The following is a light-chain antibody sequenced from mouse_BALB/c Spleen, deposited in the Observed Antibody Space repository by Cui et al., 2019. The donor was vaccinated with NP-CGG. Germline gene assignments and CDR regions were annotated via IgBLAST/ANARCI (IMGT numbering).Light chain of an antibody. J-gene: IGLJ1*01. CDR2: GTN. CDR1: TGAVTTSNY. V-gene: IGLV1*01. CDR3: ALWYSNHWV. Sequence: QAVVTQESALPTSPGETVTLTCRSNTGAVTTSNYANWVQEKPDHLFTGLIGGTNNRVPGVPARFSGALIGDKAALTITGAQTEDEAIYFCALWYSNHWVFGGGTKTDCP.